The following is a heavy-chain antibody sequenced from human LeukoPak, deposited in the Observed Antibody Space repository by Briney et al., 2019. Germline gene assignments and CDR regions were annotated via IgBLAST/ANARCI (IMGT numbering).Heavy chain of an antibody. J-gene: IGHJ4*02. CDR1: GGSISSYY. CDR3: ARDHRIAVAGTSYDVGY. V-gene: IGHV4-4*07. D-gene: IGHD6-19*01. CDR2: IYTSGGT. Sequence: SETLSLTCTVSGGSISSYYWSWIRQPAGKGLEWIGRIYTSGGTNYNPSLKSRVTMSVDTSKNQFSLKLSSVTAADTAVYYCARDHRIAVAGTSYDVGYWGQGTLVTVSS.